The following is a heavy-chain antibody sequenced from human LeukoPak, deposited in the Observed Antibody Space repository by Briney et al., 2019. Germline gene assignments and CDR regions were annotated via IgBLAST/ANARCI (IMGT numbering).Heavy chain of an antibody. J-gene: IGHJ4*02. CDR1: GDSVSSNSAA. CDR2: TSYRSKWYN. V-gene: IGHV6-1*01. Sequence: SQTLSLTCAISGDSVSSNSAAWNWIRQSPSTGLEWLGRTSYRSKWYNNYAVPVKSRITINPDTSKNQFSLQLKSVTPEDTAVYYCARWQHDTAFFDYWGQGTLVTVSS. CDR3: ARWQHDTAFFDY. D-gene: IGHD1-1*01.